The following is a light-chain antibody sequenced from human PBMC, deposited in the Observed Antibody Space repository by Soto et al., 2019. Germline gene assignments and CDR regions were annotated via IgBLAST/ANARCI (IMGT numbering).Light chain of an antibody. J-gene: IGLJ2*01. CDR3: CSYAGSYTYVI. CDR2: EAN. Sequence: QSALTQPASVSGSPGQSITISCTGTSSDVGSYDLVSWYQQRPGEAPKVMIYEANRRPSGVSNRFSGSKSGNTASLTISGLQADDEAYYFCCSYAGSYTYVIFGGGTKVTVL. V-gene: IGLV2-23*01. CDR1: SSDVGSYDL.